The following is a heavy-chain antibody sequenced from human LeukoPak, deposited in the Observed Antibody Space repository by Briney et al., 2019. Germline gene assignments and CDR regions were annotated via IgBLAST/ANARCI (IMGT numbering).Heavy chain of an antibody. V-gene: IGHV3-30*18. D-gene: IGHD5-12*01. CDR3: ANPESRGYDYLDY. CDR1: GFTFSNYA. J-gene: IGHJ4*02. Sequence: GRSLRLSCAASGFTFSNYAMHWVRQAPGKGLEWVAVISIDGSEKYYADSVKGRFTISRDNSKNTLYLQMNSLRGDDTAVYYCANPESRGYDYLDYWGRETLVTVSS. CDR2: ISIDGSEK.